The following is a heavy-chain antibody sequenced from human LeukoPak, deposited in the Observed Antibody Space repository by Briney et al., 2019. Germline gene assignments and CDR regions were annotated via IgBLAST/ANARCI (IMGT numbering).Heavy chain of an antibody. CDR1: GYSFTSYW. D-gene: IGHD3-3*01. Sequence: GESLKISCKGSGYSFTSYWIGWVRQMPGKGLEWMGIIYPGDSDTRYSPSFQGQVTISADKSISTAYLQWSSLKASDTAMYYCARSVQEYFWSGRDAFDIWGQGTMVTVSS. CDR3: ARSVQEYFWSGRDAFDI. J-gene: IGHJ3*02. CDR2: IYPGDSDT. V-gene: IGHV5-51*01.